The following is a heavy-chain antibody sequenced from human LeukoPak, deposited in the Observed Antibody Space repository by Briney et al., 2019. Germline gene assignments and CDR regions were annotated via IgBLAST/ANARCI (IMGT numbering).Heavy chain of an antibody. CDR3: AKDRSYGSGSPLSTGFDY. CDR2: ISGDGGST. J-gene: IGHJ4*02. CDR1: GFTFDDYA. V-gene: IGHV3-43*02. Sequence: PGGSLRLSCAASGFTFDDYAMHWVRQAPGKGLEWVSLISGDGGSTYYADSVKGRFTISRDNNKNSLYLQMNSLRTEDTALYYCAKDRSYGSGSPLSTGFDYWGQGTLVTVSS. D-gene: IGHD3-10*01.